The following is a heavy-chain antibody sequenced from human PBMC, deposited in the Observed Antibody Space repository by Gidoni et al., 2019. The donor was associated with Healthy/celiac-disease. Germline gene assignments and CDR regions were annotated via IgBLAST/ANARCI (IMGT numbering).Heavy chain of an antibody. CDR2: IKQDGSEK. CDR3: AREGRTTVVRAPGYFDL. V-gene: IGHV3-7*01. CDR1: GFAFSSYW. Sequence: EVQLVESGGGLVQPGGSLRLSCAASGFAFSSYWKSWVRQAPGKGLEWVANIKQDGSEKYYVDSVKGRFTISRDNAKNSLYLQMNSLRAEDTAVYYCAREGRTTVVRAPGYFDLWGRGTLVTVSS. D-gene: IGHD4-17*01. J-gene: IGHJ2*01.